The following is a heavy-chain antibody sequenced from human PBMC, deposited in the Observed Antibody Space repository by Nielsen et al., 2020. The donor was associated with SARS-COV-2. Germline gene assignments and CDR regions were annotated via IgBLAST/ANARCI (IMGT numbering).Heavy chain of an antibody. V-gene: IGHV3-23*01. CDR1: GFTFSNDA. CDR3: AKEKRGLFLGLYDL. D-gene: IGHD3/OR15-3a*01. J-gene: IGHJ5*02. Sequence: ESLKISCAASGFTFSNDAMSWVRQAPGKGLEWVSFISGSGSDTYYADSVKGRFTISRDNSKITSYLQMRSLGAEDTAVYYCAKEKRGLFLGLYDLWGQGTLVTVSS. CDR2: ISGSGSDT.